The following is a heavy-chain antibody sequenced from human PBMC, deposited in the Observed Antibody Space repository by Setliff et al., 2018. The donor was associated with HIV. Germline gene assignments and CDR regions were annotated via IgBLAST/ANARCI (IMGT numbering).Heavy chain of an antibody. CDR3: ARPLLRTNTVYGSGPSDS. V-gene: IGHV3-74*01. Sequence: GGSLRLSCAASGFTFSDYWMHWVRQAPGKGLVWVSRITADGSSTRYADSVNGRFTISRDNAKNTMYLEMNSLRAEDTAVYYCARPLLRTNTVYGSGPSDSWGQGTLVTVSS. J-gene: IGHJ4*02. D-gene: IGHD2-15*01. CDR2: ITADGSST. CDR1: GFTFSDYW.